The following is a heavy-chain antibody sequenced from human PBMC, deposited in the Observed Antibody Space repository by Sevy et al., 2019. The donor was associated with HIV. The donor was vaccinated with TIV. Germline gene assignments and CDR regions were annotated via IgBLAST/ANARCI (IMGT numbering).Heavy chain of an antibody. J-gene: IGHJ6*02. D-gene: IGHD3-16*01. V-gene: IGHV3-30*04. Sequence: GGSLRLSCAASGFTFSSYAMHWVRQAPGKGLEWVAVISYDGKNKYHADSVKDRFTISRDNSKNTLYMQMNRLRAEDTAVYYCARDGSSGGLFLKDYYYFGMDVWGQGTTVTVSS. CDR3: ARDGSSGGLFLKDYYYFGMDV. CDR2: ISYDGKNK. CDR1: GFTFSSYA.